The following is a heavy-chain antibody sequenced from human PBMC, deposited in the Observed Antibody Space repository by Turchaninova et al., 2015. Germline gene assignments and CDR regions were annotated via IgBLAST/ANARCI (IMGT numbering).Heavy chain of an antibody. V-gene: IGHV4-39*07. D-gene: IGHD3-22*01. CDR1: GGSISGSNSY. CDR3: ARNYYYDSNSYPNFDY. CDR2: IYYSGNT. J-gene: IGHJ4*02. Sequence: QLQLQESGPGLLKPWETLSLSCPVSGGSISGSNSYWGWIRPPPGKGLEGIWSIYYSGNTYCNPSLKSRVTTSVDASKNHFSLKLTSVTAADTAVYYCARNYYYDSNSYPNFDYWGQGTLVTVSS.